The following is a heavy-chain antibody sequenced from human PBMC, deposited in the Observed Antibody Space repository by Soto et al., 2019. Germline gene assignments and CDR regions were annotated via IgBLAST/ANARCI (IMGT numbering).Heavy chain of an antibody. Sequence: EVQLLESGGGLVQPGGSLRLSCAASGFTFSSYAMSWVRQAPGKGLEWVSAISGSGGSTYYADSVKGRFTISRDNSKNTLYLQMNRLRAEDTAVYYCAKAFAVPLVVDSHYDAFDIWGQGTMVTVSS. CDR3: AKAFAVPLVVDSHYDAFDI. D-gene: IGHD2-21*01. CDR2: ISGSGGST. V-gene: IGHV3-23*01. J-gene: IGHJ3*02. CDR1: GFTFSSYA.